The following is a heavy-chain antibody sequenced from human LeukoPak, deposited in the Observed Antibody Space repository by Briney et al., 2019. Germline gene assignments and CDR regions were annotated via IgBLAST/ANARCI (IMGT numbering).Heavy chain of an antibody. CDR3: ARDGIVGAGRPY. J-gene: IGHJ4*02. CDR1: GYTFTSYD. V-gene: IGHV1-8*01. D-gene: IGHD1-26*01. CDR2: MNPNSGNT. Sequence: ASVKVSFKASGYTFTSYDINWVRQATGQGLEWMGWMNPNSGNTGYAQKFQGRVTMTRNTSISTAHMELSSLRSEDTAVYYCARDGIVGAGRPYWGQGTLVTVSS.